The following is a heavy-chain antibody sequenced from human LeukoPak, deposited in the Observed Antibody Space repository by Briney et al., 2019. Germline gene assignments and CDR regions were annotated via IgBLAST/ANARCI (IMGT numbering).Heavy chain of an antibody. V-gene: IGHV1-18*01. CDR1: GYTFTSYG. CDR3: ARAPRVVVVPAAPDV. J-gene: IGHJ6*04. D-gene: IGHD2-2*01. Sequence: GASVKVSCKASGYTFTSYGISWVRQAPGQGLEWMGWISAYNGNTNYAQKLQGRVTMTTDTSTSTAYMELRSLRSDDTAVYCCARAPRVVVVPAAPDVWGKGTTVTVSS. CDR2: ISAYNGNT.